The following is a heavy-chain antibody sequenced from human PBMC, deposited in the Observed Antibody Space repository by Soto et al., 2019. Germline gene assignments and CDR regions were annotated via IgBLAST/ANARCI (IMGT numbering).Heavy chain of an antibody. CDR1: GGTFSSYA. CDR3: AIQGDTGHWFDP. V-gene: IGHV1-69*13. J-gene: IGHJ5*02. Sequence: ASVKVSCKASGGTFSSYAISWVRQAPGQGLEWMGGIIPIFGTANYAQKFQGRVTITADESTSTAYMELSSLRSEDTAVYYCAIQGDTGHWFDPWGQGTLVTVSS. CDR2: IIPIFGTA. D-gene: IGHD3-16*01.